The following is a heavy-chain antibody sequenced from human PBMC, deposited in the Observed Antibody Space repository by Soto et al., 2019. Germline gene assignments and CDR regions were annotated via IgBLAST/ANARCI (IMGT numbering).Heavy chain of an antibody. CDR2: ISGSGGST. CDR1: GFTFSSYA. Sequence: HPGGSLRLSCAASGFTFSSYAMSWVRQAPGKGLEWVSAISGSGGSTYYADSVKGRFTISRDNSKNTLYLQMNSLRAEDTAVYYCAKGAETTLYYYDSSGYSGIYLDYWGQGTLVTVSS. D-gene: IGHD3-22*01. V-gene: IGHV3-23*01. J-gene: IGHJ4*02. CDR3: AKGAETTLYYYDSSGYSGIYLDY.